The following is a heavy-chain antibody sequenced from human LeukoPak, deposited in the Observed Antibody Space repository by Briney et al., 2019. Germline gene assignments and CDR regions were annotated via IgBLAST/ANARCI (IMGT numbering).Heavy chain of an antibody. D-gene: IGHD6-13*01. Sequence: PGGSLRLSCAASGFTFSSYAMSWVRHAPGKGLEWVSAISGSGGSTYYADSVKGRFTISRDNSKNTLYLQMNSLRAEDTAVYYCAKDRRLIAAAGTYDYWGQGTLVTVSS. CDR3: AKDRRLIAAAGTYDY. CDR1: GFTFSSYA. V-gene: IGHV3-23*01. CDR2: ISGSGGST. J-gene: IGHJ4*02.